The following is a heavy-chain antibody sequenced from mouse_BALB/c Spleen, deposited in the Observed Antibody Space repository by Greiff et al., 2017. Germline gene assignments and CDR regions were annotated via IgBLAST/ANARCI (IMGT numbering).Heavy chain of an antibody. CDR2: ISSGGSYT. J-gene: IGHJ2*01. CDR3: ARQQLRLRYFDY. CDR1: GFTFSSYG. Sequence: EVHLVESGGDLVKPGGSLKLSCAASGFTFSSYGMSWVRQTPDKRLEWVATISSGGSYTYYPDSVKGRFTISRDNAKNTLYLQMSSLKSEDTAMYYCARQQLRLRYFDYWGQGTTLTVSS. D-gene: IGHD1-2*01. V-gene: IGHV5-6*01.